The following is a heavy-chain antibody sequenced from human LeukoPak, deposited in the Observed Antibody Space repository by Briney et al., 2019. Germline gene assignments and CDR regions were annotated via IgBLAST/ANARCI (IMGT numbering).Heavy chain of an antibody. Sequence: PGGSLRFSCAASGFTFSSYSMNWVRQAPGKGLEWVSAISGSGGSTYYADSVKGRFTISRDNSKNTLYLQMNSLRAEDTAVYYCAKDRSATVTTYSDYWGQGTLVTVSS. D-gene: IGHD4-17*01. CDR1: GFTFSSYS. J-gene: IGHJ4*02. V-gene: IGHV3-23*01. CDR3: AKDRSATVTTYSDY. CDR2: ISGSGGST.